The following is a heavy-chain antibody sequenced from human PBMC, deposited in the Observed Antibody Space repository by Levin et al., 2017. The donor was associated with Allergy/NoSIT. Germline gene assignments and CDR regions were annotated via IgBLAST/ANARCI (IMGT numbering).Heavy chain of an antibody. CDR1: GGSIRTSGYY. CDR2: VYYSGYT. Sequence: SQTLSLTCTVSGGSIRTSGYYWGWIRQPPGKGLEWIGSVYYSGYTYYRPFLRSRATISIATTKNQFSLKLSSLIDADTAGNYCARRALRAPTEWLLGNWYFDLWGRGTLVTVSS. CDR3: ARRALRAPTEWLLGNWYFDL. J-gene: IGHJ2*01. V-gene: IGHV4-39*01. D-gene: IGHD3-3*01.